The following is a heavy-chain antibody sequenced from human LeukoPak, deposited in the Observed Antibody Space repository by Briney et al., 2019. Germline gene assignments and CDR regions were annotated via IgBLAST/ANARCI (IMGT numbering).Heavy chain of an antibody. CDR2: IYTSGST. CDR1: GGSISSYY. Sequence: ASETLSLTCTVSGGSISSYYWSWIRQPAGKGLEWIVRIYTSGSTNYNPSLKSRVTISVDKSKNQFSLKLSSVTAADTAVYYCARSRGVEGTGFDYWGQGTLVTVSS. CDR3: ARSRGVEGTGFDY. J-gene: IGHJ4*02. V-gene: IGHV4-4*07. D-gene: IGHD1-26*01.